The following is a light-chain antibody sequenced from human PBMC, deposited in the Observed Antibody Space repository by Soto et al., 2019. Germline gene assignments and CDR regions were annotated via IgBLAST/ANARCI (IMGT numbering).Light chain of an antibody. V-gene: IGKV3-11*01. CDR2: DAS. J-gene: IGKJ2*01. CDR3: QQRNNWPPKYT. CDR1: QSGSY. Sequence: EIVLTQSPATLSLSPGERATLSCRASQSGSYLAWYQQKPGQAPRLLIYDASNRATGIPARFSGSGSGTDFTLTISSLEPEDFAVYYCQQRNNWPPKYTFGQGTKLEIK.